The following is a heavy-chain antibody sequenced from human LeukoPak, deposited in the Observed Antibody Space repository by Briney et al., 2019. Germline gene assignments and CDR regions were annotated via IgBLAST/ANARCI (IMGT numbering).Heavy chain of an antibody. J-gene: IGHJ4*02. V-gene: IGHV3-7*01. CDR3: ARARGFLDY. D-gene: IGHD3-10*01. CDR2: IKQDGSEK. CDR1: GFTFNKYW. Sequence: GGSLRLSCADSGFTFNKYWMTWVRQAPGKGLEWVANIKQDGSEKNYVDSVKDRFTISRDNAENSLYLQMDSLRAEDTAVYYCARARGFLDYWGQGTLVTVSS.